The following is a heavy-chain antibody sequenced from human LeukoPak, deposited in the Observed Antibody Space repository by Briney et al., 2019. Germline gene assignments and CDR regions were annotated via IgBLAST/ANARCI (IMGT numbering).Heavy chain of an antibody. CDR1: GYTFTGYY. D-gene: IGHD4-17*01. CDR2: INPNSGGT. V-gene: IGHV1-2*02. CDR3: ARGNSLPTTKGKEYYYYYYMDV. Sequence: GASMKVSCKASGYTFTGYYMHWVRQAPGQGLEWMGWINPNSGGTNYAQKFQGRVTMTRDTSISTAYMELSRLRSDDTAVYYCARGNSLPTTKGKEYYYYYYMDVWGKGTTVTISS. J-gene: IGHJ6*03.